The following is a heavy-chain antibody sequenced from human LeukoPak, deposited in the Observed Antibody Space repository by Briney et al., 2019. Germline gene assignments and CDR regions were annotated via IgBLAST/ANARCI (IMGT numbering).Heavy chain of an antibody. D-gene: IGHD2-2*02. CDR3: ARGYCSSTSCYTENWFDP. Sequence: PSETLSLTCTVSGGSISSYYWSWIRQPPGKGLEWIGYIYYSGSTYYNPSLKSRVTISVDTSKNQFSLKLSSVTAADTAVYYCARGYCSSTSCYTENWFDPWGQGTLVTVSS. J-gene: IGHJ5*02. CDR2: IYYSGST. V-gene: IGHV4-59*12. CDR1: GGSISSYY.